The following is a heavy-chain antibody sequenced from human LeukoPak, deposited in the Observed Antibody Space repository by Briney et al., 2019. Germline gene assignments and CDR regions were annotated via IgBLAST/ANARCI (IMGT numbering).Heavy chain of an antibody. D-gene: IGHD2-2*01. J-gene: IGHJ4*02. V-gene: IGHV3-30*03. CDR1: GFTFSSYG. CDR2: ISYDGSNK. CDR3: ARGNQLLFDY. Sequence: GRSLRLSCAASGFTFSSYGMHWVRQAPGKGLEWVAVISYDGSNKYYADSVKGRFTISRDNAKNSLYLQMNSLRAEDTAVYYCARGNQLLFDYWGQGTLVTVSS.